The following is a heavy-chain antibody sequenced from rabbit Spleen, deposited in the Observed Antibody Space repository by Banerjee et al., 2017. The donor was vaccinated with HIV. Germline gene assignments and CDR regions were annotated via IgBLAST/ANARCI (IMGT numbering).Heavy chain of an antibody. D-gene: IGHD8-1*01. J-gene: IGHJ6*01. Sequence: QSLEESGGGLVKPGASLTLTCKASGFSFNSGYDMCWVRQAPGKGLEWVACAYAGSSGSTYSATWATGRFTISKTSSTTVTLQMPSLTAADTATYFCARDTGTSFSTYGMDLWGQGTLVTVS. CDR1: GFSFNSGYD. V-gene: IGHV1S40*01. CDR2: AYAGSSGST. CDR3: ARDTGTSFSTYGMDL.